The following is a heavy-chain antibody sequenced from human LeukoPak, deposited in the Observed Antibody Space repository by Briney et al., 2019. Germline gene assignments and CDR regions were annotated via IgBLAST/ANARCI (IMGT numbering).Heavy chain of an antibody. CDR2: VTYETT. Sequence: SGTLSLTCSLSGDALSTYYRNWVRQTPGKGLEWIGHVTYETTAYNPSLKSRVTISLDTSKNEFSLQLRSVTAADTAVYFCARDQRHSYGKYFDPWSQGILVSVSS. CDR3: ARDQRHSYGKYFDP. D-gene: IGHD5-18*01. V-gene: IGHV4-4*08. J-gene: IGHJ4*02. CDR1: GDALSTYY.